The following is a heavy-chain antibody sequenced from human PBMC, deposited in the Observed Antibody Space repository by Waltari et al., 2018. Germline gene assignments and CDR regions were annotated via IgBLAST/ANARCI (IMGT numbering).Heavy chain of an antibody. D-gene: IGHD6-6*01. CDR1: GGSFSGYY. CDR2: INHSGST. J-gene: IGHJ6*02. V-gene: IGHV4-34*01. CDR3: ARSRISSSSGYYYGMDV. Sequence: QVQLQQWGAGLLKPSETLSLTCAVYGGSFSGYYWSWIRQPPGKGLEWIGEINHSGSTNYNPSLKSRVTISVDTSKNQFSLKLSSVTAADTAVYYCARSRISSSSGYYYGMDVWGQGTTVTVSS.